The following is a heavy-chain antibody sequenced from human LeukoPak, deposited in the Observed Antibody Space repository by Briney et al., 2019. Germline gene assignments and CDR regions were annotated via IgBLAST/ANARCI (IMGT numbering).Heavy chain of an antibody. CDR2: IKQDGSGK. CDR1: GFTFSSYW. Sequence: PGGSLRLSCAASGFTFSSYWMSWVRQAPGKGLEWVANIKQDGSGKYYVDSVKGRFTISRDNAKNSLYLQMNSLRAEDTAVYYCARAPSVVVVAAMDYWGQGTLVTVSS. CDR3: ARAPSVVVVAAMDY. J-gene: IGHJ4*02. V-gene: IGHV3-7*01. D-gene: IGHD2-15*01.